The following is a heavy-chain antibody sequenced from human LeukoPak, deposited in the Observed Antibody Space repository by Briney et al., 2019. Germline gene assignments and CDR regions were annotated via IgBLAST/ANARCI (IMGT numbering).Heavy chain of an antibody. J-gene: IGHJ4*02. CDR1: GFTFSSYA. D-gene: IGHD3-16*02. V-gene: IGHV3-23*01. Sequence: PGGSLRLSCAASGFTFSSYAMSWVRQAPGKGLQWVSAISGSGGSTYYADSVKGRFTISRDNSKNTLYLQMNSLRAEDTAVYYCAKQALSDYVWGSYRYFDYWGQGTLGTVSS. CDR3: AKQALSDYVWGSYRYFDY. CDR2: ISGSGGST.